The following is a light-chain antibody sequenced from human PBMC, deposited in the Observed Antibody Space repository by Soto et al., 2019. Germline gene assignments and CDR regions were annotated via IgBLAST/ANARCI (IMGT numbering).Light chain of an antibody. J-gene: IGKJ5*01. CDR1: QGISSW. CDR3: QQANSLPHT. Sequence: EIQMTQSPASVSASVGDRVTITCRASQGISSWLAWYQQKPGQAPKLLIYAASSMPSGVPARFSGSGSGTDFTLTISSLQSEDFATYYCQQANSLPHTFGQGTRREIK. CDR2: AAS. V-gene: IGKV1-12*01.